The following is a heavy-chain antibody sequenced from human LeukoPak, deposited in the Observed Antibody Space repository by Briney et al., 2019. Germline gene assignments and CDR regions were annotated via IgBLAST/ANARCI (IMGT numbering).Heavy chain of an antibody. CDR3: AKDCPIAATMGVDY. D-gene: IGHD5-12*01. V-gene: IGHV3-21*01. CDR2: ISSSSSYI. CDR1: GFTFSSYS. J-gene: IGHJ4*02. Sequence: GGSLRLSCAVSGFTFSSYSMNWVRQAPGKGLEWVSSISSSSSYIYYADSVKGRFTISRDNAKNSLYLQMNSLRAEDTAVYYCAKDCPIAATMGVDYWGQGTLVTVSS.